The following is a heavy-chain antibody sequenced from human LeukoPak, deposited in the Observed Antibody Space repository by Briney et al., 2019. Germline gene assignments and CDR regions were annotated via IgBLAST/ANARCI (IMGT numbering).Heavy chain of an antibody. CDR1: GYSFTSGHY. D-gene: IGHD2-2*01. V-gene: IGHV4-38-2*01. CDR2: IYHTGSA. CDR3: ARYCTSTTCILREFDY. Sequence: SPSETLSLTCSVSGYSFTSGHYWGWIRQPPGKGLEWIANIYHTGSAHYNPSLKSRVTISVDTSKNQFSLKLSSVTAADTAVYYCARYCTSTTCILREFDYWGQGTLVTVSS. J-gene: IGHJ4*02.